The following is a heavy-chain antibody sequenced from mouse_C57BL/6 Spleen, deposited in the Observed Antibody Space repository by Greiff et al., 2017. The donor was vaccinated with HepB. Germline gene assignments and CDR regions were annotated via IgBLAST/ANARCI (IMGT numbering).Heavy chain of an antibody. J-gene: IGHJ1*03. Sequence: VQLKESGPVLVKPGASVKMSCKASGYTFTDYYMNWVKQSHGKSLEWIGVINPYNGGTSYNQKFKGKATLTVDKSSSTAYMELNSLTSEDSEVYYCARGGATVVSPHWYFDVWGTGTTVTVSS. CDR1: GYTFTDYY. V-gene: IGHV1-19*01. CDR3: ARGGATVVSPHWYFDV. D-gene: IGHD1-1*01. CDR2: INPYNGGT.